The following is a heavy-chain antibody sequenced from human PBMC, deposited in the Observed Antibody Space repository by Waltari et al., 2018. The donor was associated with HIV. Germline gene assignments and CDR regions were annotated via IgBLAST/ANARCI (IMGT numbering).Heavy chain of an antibody. CDR3: AGGSAWLVNVLEI. CDR1: GINFNADA. Sequence: QVQLVQSGAEVKKPGASVKVSCRASGINFNADAVHWVRQAHGQVLEWLGSINVGTIFSRYSQMFQGRLTFTRDTSETTIFMELRSLKSEDTAVYFCAGGSAWLVNVLEIWGQGTLVTVSS. J-gene: IGHJ4*02. CDR2: INVGTIFS. V-gene: IGHV1-3*01. D-gene: IGHD5-12*01.